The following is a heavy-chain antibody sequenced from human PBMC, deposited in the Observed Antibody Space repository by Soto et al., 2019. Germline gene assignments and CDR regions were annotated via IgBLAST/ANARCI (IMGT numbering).Heavy chain of an antibody. CDR1: CGSIGGYY. CDR2: IYYSGST. J-gene: IGHJ5*02. Sequence: PSETLSLTCTFSCGSIGGYYWSCILQPPGKGLEWIGYIYYSGSTNYNPSLKSRVTISVDTSKNQFSLKLSSVTAADTAVYYCARAYCSGGSCYSAGGFEPWGKGTLVTVSP. CDR3: ARAYCSGGSCYSAGGFEP. V-gene: IGHV4-59*01. D-gene: IGHD2-15*01.